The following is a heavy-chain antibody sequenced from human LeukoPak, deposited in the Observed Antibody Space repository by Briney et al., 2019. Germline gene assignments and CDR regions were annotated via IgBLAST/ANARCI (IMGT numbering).Heavy chain of an antibody. V-gene: IGHV1-69*13. Sequence: ASVKVSCKASGGTFSSYAISWVRQAPGQGLEWMGGIIPIFGTANYAQKFQGRVTITADESTSTAYMELSSLRSEDTAVYYCARGYQLLYRNYYYYYYMDVRGKGTTVTVSS. CDR3: ARGYQLLYRNYYYYYYMDV. J-gene: IGHJ6*03. CDR2: IIPIFGTA. CDR1: GGTFSSYA. D-gene: IGHD2-2*02.